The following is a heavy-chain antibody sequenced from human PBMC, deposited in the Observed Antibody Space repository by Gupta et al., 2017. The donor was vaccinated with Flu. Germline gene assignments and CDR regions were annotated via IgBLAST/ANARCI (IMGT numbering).Heavy chain of an antibody. V-gene: IGHV3-23*01. CDR2: ISGSGGSK. J-gene: IGHJ6*02. D-gene: IGHD4-17*01. Sequence: EVQLLESGGGLVQPGGSRRLSSAASGFAFSSYALTWFRQAPGKGLEWVSTISGSGGSKYYADSVKGRFTISRDNSKNTLYLQMNSLRAEDTAVYYCAKDRYGAHGLGWYDGMDVWGQVTTVTVSS. CDR1: GFAFSSYA. CDR3: AKDRYGAHGLGWYDGMDV.